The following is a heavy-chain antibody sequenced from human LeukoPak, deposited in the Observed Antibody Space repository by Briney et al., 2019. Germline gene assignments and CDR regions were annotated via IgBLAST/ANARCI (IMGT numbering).Heavy chain of an antibody. CDR2: IYYSGST. CDR1: GGSISSYY. V-gene: IGHV4-59*08. J-gene: IGHJ4*02. CDR3: ARQGGRRTLSGFDFAAVGD. D-gene: IGHD5-12*01. Sequence: SETLSLTCTVSGGSISSYYWSWIRQPPGKGLEWIGYIYYSGSTNYNPPLKSRVTISVDTSKNQFSLKLYSVTAADTAVYYCARQGGRRTLSGFDFAAVGDWGQGTLVTVSS.